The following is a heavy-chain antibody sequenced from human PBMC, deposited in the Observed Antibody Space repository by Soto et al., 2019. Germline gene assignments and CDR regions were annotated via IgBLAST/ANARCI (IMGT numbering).Heavy chain of an antibody. V-gene: IGHV4-59*01. CDR1: VAPTRTSC. CDR3: ACIFSGGYSYGFYYYGMDV. CDR2: IYYSGST. Sequence: ETFRLSCTVCVAPTRTSCCSGSRLLPGKGLEWIGYIYYSGSTNYNPSLKSRVTISVDTSKNQFSLKLSSVTAADTAVYYCACIFSGGYSYGFYYYGMDVWGQGTMVS. D-gene: IGHD5-18*01. J-gene: IGHJ6*02.